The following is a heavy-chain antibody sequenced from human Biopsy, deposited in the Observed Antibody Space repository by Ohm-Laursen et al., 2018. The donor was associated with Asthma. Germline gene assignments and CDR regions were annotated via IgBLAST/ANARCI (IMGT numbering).Heavy chain of an antibody. Sequence: GTLSLTWAVSGGSISSNFYYWGWVRQPPGKGLVWIGNIYKSGQVYYNLSLESRVTISVDTSKIHFSLQLRSVTAADTAVYYCARQKLVAAEGPFDMWGQGTMVIVSS. CDR1: GGSISSNFYY. CDR3: ARQKLVAAEGPFDM. D-gene: IGHD1-26*01. V-gene: IGHV4-39*01. CDR2: IYKSGQV. J-gene: IGHJ3*02.